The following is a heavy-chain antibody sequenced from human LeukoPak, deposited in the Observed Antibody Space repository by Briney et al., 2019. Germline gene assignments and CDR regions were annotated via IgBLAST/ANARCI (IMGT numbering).Heavy chain of an antibody. CDR1: GGSFSVYY. Sequence: PSETLSLTCAVYGGSFSVYYGSSIRQPPGKGREWIGEINHSGSTNYNPSLKRRVTISVDTTKNQFSLKLSPVTAADTAVYYCARDAEWELLDYYYYYMDVWGKGTTVTVSS. CDR3: ARDAEWELLDYYYYYMDV. CDR2: INHSGST. V-gene: IGHV4-34*01. J-gene: IGHJ6*03. D-gene: IGHD1-26*01.